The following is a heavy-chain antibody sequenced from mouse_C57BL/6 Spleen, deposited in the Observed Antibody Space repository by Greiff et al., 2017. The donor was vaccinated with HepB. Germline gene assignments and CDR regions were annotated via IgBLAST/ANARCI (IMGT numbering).Heavy chain of an antibody. CDR1: GYAFSSSW. J-gene: IGHJ1*03. CDR2: IYPGDGDT. CDR3: ASGSSYDWYFDV. V-gene: IGHV1-82*01. D-gene: IGHD1-1*01. Sequence: VQLQQSGPELVKPGASVKISCKASGYAFSSSWMNWVKQRPGKGLEWIGRIYPGDGDTNYNGKFKGKATLTADKSSSTAYMQLSSLTSEDSAVYFCASGSSYDWYFDVWGTGTTVTVSS.